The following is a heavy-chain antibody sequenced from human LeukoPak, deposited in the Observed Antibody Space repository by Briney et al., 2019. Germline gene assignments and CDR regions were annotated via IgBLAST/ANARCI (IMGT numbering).Heavy chain of an antibody. CDR1: GDPISGYSDY. CDR3: AREYSAFDY. Sequence: SETLSLTCTVSGDPISGYSDYKWTWIRQPPGKGLEWIGYVYYHGNANYNPSLRSRVIISVDTSKNQFSLRLSSVTAADTAVYYCAREYSAFDYWGQGALVTVSS. J-gene: IGHJ4*02. V-gene: IGHV4-61*08. D-gene: IGHD5-18*01. CDR2: VYYHGNA.